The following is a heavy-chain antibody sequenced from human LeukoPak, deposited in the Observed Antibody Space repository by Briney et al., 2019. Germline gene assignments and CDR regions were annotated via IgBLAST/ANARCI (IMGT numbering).Heavy chain of an antibody. CDR1: GGSISSGGYFY. CDR2: IYYTGST. V-gene: IGHV4-31*03. D-gene: IGHD3-3*01. Sequence: PSETLSLTCTVSGGSISSGGYFYYGWIRQHPGKGLEWIGYIYYTGSTYYDPSLKSRVSISVDTSKNQFSLKLSSVTAADTAVYYCARDPVLGYDFWSGYHHRGWFDPWGQGTLVTVSS. J-gene: IGHJ5*02. CDR3: ARDPVLGYDFWSGYHHRGWFDP.